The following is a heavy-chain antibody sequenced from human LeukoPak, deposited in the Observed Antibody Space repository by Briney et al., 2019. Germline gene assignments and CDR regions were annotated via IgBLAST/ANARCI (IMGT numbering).Heavy chain of an antibody. CDR1: GFTFSSYG. CDR3: ARIGYALASYSGEIDY. CDR2: ISYDGSNK. J-gene: IGHJ4*02. Sequence: PGRSLRLSCAASGFTFSSYGMHWVRQAPGKGLEWVAVISYDGSNKYYADSVKGRFTISRDNAKNSLYLQMNSLRAEDTAVYYCARIGYALASYSGEIDYWGQGTLVTVSS. V-gene: IGHV3-30*03. D-gene: IGHD1-26*01.